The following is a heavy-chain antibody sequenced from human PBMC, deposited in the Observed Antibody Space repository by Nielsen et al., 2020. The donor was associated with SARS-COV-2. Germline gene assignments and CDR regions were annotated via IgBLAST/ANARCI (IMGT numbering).Heavy chain of an antibody. CDR1: GFTFSSYS. Sequence: GESLKISCAASGFTFSSYSMNWVRQAPGKGLEWVSSISSSSSYIYYADSVKGRFTISRDNAKNSLYLQMNSLRAEDTAVYYCARDGVPYCSSTSCYLHWFDPWGQGTLVTVSS. CDR3: ARDGVPYCSSTSCYLHWFDP. D-gene: IGHD2-2*01. V-gene: IGHV3-21*01. J-gene: IGHJ5*02. CDR2: ISSSSSYI.